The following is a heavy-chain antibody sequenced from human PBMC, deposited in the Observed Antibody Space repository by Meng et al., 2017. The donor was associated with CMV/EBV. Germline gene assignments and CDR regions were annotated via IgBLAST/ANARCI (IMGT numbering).Heavy chain of an antibody. CDR1: GYTFTSYY. J-gene: IGHJ4*02. Sequence: CKASGYTFTSYYMHWVRQAPGQGLEWMGIINPSGGSTSYAQKFQGRVTMTRDTSTSTVYMELSSLRSEDTAEYYCARGGVFRGVILYWGQGTLVTVSS. CDR3: ARGGVFRGVILY. D-gene: IGHD3-10*01. CDR2: INPSGGST. V-gene: IGHV1-46*01.